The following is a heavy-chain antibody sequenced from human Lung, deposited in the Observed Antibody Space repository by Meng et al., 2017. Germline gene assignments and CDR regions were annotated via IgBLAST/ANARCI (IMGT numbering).Heavy chain of an antibody. Sequence: QVQPPQWGDGLLRPSENPALTWAVNGGSISGSYWSWIRQSPAKGLELIGKINHGGSTNYHPALESRVTISVDTPKNQFSLRLTSMTVADTAVYYCARERHSTIIRGVIDFWGQGALVTVSS. V-gene: IGHV4-34*01. CDR3: ARERHSTIIRGVIDF. CDR1: GGSISGSY. D-gene: IGHD3-10*01. CDR2: INHGGST. J-gene: IGHJ4*02.